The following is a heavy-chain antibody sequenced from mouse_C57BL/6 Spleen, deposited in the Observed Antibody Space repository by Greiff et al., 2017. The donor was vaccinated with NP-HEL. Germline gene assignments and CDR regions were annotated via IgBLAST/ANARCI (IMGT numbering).Heavy chain of an antibody. CDR3: ARSGDFDY. CDR1: GYTFTDYY. J-gene: IGHJ2*01. Sequence: EVQLQQSGPELVKPGASVKISCKASGYTFTDYYMTWVKQSHGKSLEWIGDINPNNGGTSYNQKFKGNATLTVDKSSSTAYMELRSLTSEDSAVYYCARSGDFDYWGQGTTLTVSS. V-gene: IGHV1-26*01. D-gene: IGHD3-1*01. CDR2: INPNNGGT.